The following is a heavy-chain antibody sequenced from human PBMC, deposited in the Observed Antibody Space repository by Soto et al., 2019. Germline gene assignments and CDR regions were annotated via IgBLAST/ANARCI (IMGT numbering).Heavy chain of an antibody. CDR3: AKEDQRRSWYRYFDC. D-gene: IGHD6-13*01. V-gene: IGHV3-9*01. Sequence: PGGSLRLSCAASGFTFDDYAMHWVRRAPGKGLEWVSGISWNSGSTGYADSVQGRFTISRDNAKNSLYLQMNSLRAEDSALYYCAKEDQRRSWYRYFDCSGQGALVTVSS. CDR1: GFTFDDYA. CDR2: ISWNSGST. J-gene: IGHJ4*02.